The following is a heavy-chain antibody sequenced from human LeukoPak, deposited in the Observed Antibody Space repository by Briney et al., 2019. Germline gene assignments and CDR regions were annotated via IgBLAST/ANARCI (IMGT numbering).Heavy chain of an antibody. CDR2: IYPGDSDT. Sequence: GESLKISCKGSGYSFTNYWIGWVRQMPGKGLEWMGIIYPGDSDTRYSPSFQGQVTISADKSISTAYLQWSSLKASDTAMYYCARPAIIAAADYYFDYWGQGTLVTVSS. J-gene: IGHJ4*02. CDR3: ARPAIIAAADYYFDY. V-gene: IGHV5-51*01. D-gene: IGHD6-13*01. CDR1: GYSFTNYW.